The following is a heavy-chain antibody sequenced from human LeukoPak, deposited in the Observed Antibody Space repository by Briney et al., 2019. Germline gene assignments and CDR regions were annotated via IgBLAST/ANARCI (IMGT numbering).Heavy chain of an antibody. CDR1: GGSITNYY. V-gene: IGHV4-59*01. J-gene: IGHJ4*02. CDR2: IYHTGST. Sequence: SETLSLTCTVSGGSITNYYWSWVRQPPGQGLEWIAYIYHTGSTNYNPSLKSRVTISIDTSKNQFSLNLSSVTAADTAIYYCARGPTRYYYDYWGQGTLVTVSS. CDR3: ARGPTRYYYDY.